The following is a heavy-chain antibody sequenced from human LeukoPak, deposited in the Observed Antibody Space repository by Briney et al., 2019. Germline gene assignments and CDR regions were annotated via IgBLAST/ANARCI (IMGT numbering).Heavy chain of an antibody. V-gene: IGHV1-8*01. CDR2: MNPNSGNT. J-gene: IGHJ4*02. Sequence: ASVTVSFKASGYTFTSYDINWVRQATGQGLEWMGWMNPNSGNTGYAQKFQGRVTMTRNTSISTAYMELSSLRSEDTAVYYCARGRRDYDYVWGSYRSTVTDYWGQGTLVTVSS. CDR1: GYTFTSYD. D-gene: IGHD3-16*02. CDR3: ARGRRDYDYVWGSYRSTVTDY.